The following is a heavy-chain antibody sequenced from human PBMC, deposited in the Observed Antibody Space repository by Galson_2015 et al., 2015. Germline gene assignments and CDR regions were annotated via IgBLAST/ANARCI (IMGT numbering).Heavy chain of an antibody. CDR3: AKDISLIQPPGGIDY. CDR1: GFTFSSHG. D-gene: IGHD5-18*01. V-gene: IGHV3-30*18. J-gene: IGHJ4*02. CDR2: ISYDGSNK. Sequence: SLRLSCAASGFTFSSHGMHRVRQAPGKGLEWVAVISYDGSNKYYADSVKGRFTISRDNSKNTLYLQMNSLRAEDTAVYYCAKDISLIQPPGGIDYWGQGTLVTVSS.